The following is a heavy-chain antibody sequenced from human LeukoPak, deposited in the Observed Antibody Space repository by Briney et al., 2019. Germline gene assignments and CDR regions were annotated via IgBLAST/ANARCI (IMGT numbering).Heavy chain of an antibody. V-gene: IGHV4-59*01. CDR2: IYYSGST. J-gene: IGHJ6*03. CDR1: GGSISSYY. Sequence: SETLSLTCTVSGGSISSYYWSWIRQPPGKGLEWIGYIYYSGSTNYNPSLKSRVTISVDTSKNRFSLKLSSVTAADTAVYYCARAPPPYYYDSSGYYPRSYYYYYMDVWGKGTTVTVSS. D-gene: IGHD3-22*01. CDR3: ARAPPPYYYDSSGYYPRSYYYYYMDV.